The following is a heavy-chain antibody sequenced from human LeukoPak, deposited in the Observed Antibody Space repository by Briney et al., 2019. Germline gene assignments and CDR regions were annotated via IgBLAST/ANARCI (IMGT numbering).Heavy chain of an antibody. CDR2: IYPADSDT. J-gene: IGHJ3*02. D-gene: IGHD6-13*01. Sequence: GASLKISCKGSGYSFTNYWIGWVRQMPGKGLERMGIIYPADSDTRYSTSFQGQVTTSADKSISTTYLQWTSLKASDTAMYYCARGTKPYTTSWYGAFGIWGQGTMVTVSS. CDR1: GYSFTNYW. V-gene: IGHV5-51*01. CDR3: ARGTKPYTTSWYGAFGI.